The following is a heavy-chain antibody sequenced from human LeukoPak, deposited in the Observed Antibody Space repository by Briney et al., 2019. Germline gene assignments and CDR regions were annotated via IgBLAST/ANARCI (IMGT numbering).Heavy chain of an antibody. CDR2: INPNSGGT. CDR1: GYPFTGYY. CDR3: ARVTSMVDVDY. D-gene: IGHD4/OR15-4a*01. Sequence: VKVSCKASGYPFTGYYVHWVRQAPGQGLEWMGWINPNSGGTNYAQKFQGRVTMTRDTSISTAYMELSRLRSDDTAVYYCARVTSMVDVDYWGQGTLVTVSS. J-gene: IGHJ4*02. V-gene: IGHV1-2*02.